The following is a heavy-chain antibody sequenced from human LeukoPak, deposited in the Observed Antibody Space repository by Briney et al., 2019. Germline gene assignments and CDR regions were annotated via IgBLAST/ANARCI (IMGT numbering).Heavy chain of an antibody. D-gene: IGHD4/OR15-4a*01. CDR3: ARTIANHFDY. CDR2: IYHSGCT. CDR1: GGSISSGSFY. V-gene: IGHV4-31*03. Sequence: SQTLSLTCTVSGGSISSGSFYWSWIRQHPGKGLEWIGYIYHSGCTYYNPSLKSRVTISLDTSKNQFSLKLSSVTAADTAVFYCARTIANHFDYWGQGTLVTVSS. J-gene: IGHJ4*02.